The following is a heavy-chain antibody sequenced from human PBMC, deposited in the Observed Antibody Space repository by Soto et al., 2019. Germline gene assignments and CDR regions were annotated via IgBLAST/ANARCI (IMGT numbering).Heavy chain of an antibody. D-gene: IGHD3-9*01. CDR2: IYYSGST. J-gene: IGHJ6*02. CDR1: GGSISSSSYY. V-gene: IGHV4-39*01. CDR3: ARTTLRYFDWLPDMGMDV. Sequence: SDTLSLTCTVSGGSISSSSYYWGWIRQPPGKGLEWIGSIYYSGSTYYNPSLKSRVTISVDTSKNQFSLKLSSVTAADTAVYYCARTTLRYFDWLPDMGMDVWGQGTTVT.